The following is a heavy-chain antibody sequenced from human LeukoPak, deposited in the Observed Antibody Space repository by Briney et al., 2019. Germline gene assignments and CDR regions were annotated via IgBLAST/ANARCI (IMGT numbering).Heavy chain of an antibody. V-gene: IGHV1-46*01. Sequence: ASVKVSCKASGYTFTSHYMHWVRQAPGQGLEWMGIINPSGGSTSYAQKFQGRVTMTRDMSTSTVYMELSSLRSEDTAVYYCARDLWVDSSGYNDAFDIWGQGTMVTVSS. CDR3: ARDLWVDSSGYNDAFDI. J-gene: IGHJ3*02. CDR1: GYTFTSHY. CDR2: INPSGGST. D-gene: IGHD3-22*01.